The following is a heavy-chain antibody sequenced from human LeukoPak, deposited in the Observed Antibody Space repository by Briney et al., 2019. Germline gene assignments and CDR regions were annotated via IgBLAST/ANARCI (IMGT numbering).Heavy chain of an antibody. V-gene: IGHV3-7*01. D-gene: IGHD3-22*01. CDR2: IRQDGSEK. CDR1: GFTFSSYW. J-gene: IGHJ4*02. Sequence: PGGSLRLSCAASGFTFSSYWMSWVRQAPGKELEWVANIRQDGSEKYYVDSVKGRFTISRDNAKNSLYLQMNSLRAEDTAVYYCASEQRYYYDSSGLIFTDYWGQGTLVTVSS. CDR3: ASEQRYYYDSSGLIFTDY.